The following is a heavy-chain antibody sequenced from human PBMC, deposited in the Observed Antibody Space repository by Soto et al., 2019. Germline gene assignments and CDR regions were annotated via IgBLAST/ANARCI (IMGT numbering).Heavy chain of an antibody. V-gene: IGHV4-34*01. Sequence: SLTCAVYGGFFSGYYWSWIRQPPGKGLEWIGEINHSGSTNYNPSLKSRVTISVDTSKNQFSLKLSSVTAADTAVYYCARATGDYTFDYWGQGTLVTVSS. CDR2: INHSGST. CDR1: GGFFSGYY. D-gene: IGHD4-17*01. J-gene: IGHJ4*02. CDR3: ARATGDYTFDY.